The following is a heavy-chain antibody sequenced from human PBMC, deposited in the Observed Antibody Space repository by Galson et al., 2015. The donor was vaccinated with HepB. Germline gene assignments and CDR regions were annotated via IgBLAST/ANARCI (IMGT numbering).Heavy chain of an antibody. CDR3: EKGSNVGYYYSPKTYYFDY. D-gene: IGHD3-22*01. Sequence: SLRLSCAASGFTFSSYGMHWVRQAPDKGLEWVAVISYDGSNKYYADSVKGRFTISRDNSKNTLYLQMNSLRAEDTAVYYCEKGSNVGYYYSPKTYYFDYWGQGTLVTVSS. CDR2: ISYDGSNK. V-gene: IGHV3-30*18. CDR1: GFTFSSYG. J-gene: IGHJ4*02.